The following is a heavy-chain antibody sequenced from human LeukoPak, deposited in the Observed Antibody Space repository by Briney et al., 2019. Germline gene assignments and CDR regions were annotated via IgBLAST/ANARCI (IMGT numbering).Heavy chain of an antibody. J-gene: IGHJ5*02. CDR2: ISGSGGST. CDR1: GFTFSSYA. CDR3: AKDLPPFTVVVPAAMEGWFDP. Sequence: GGSLRLSCAASGFTFSSYAMSWVRQAPGKGLEWVSAISGSGGSTYYADSVKGRFTISRDNSKNTLYLQMNSLRAEDTAVYYCAKDLPPFTVVVPAAMEGWFDPWGQGTLVTVSS. V-gene: IGHV3-23*01. D-gene: IGHD2-2*01.